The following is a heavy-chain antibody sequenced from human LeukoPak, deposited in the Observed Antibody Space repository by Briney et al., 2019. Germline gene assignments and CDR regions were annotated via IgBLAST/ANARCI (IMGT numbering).Heavy chain of an antibody. CDR3: ARTFGSGRYPGDWFDP. CDR2: FYSDGSST. V-gene: IGHV3-74*01. Sequence: GGSLNPSFKAPEFPFSNYGMHWFGQGPGKGLNWSPGFYSDGSSTTYADSVKGRFTISRDNAKNTLYLQMSSLRVDDTAVYYCARTFGSGRYPGDWFDPWGQGTLVTVSS. D-gene: IGHD6-19*01. J-gene: IGHJ5*02. CDR1: EFPFSNYG.